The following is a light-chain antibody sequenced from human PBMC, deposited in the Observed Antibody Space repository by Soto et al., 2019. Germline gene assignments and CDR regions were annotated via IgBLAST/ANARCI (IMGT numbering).Light chain of an antibody. V-gene: IGKV3-15*01. J-gene: IGKJ3*01. CDR2: GAS. CDR3: QQCGSPPFT. CDR1: QSVSSN. Sequence: EILMTQASSTLSVSPGARATLSCGASQSVSSNLAWYQQKPGQAPRLLIYGASTRATGIPARFSGGGSGTDFSLTISRLQREDFAVYYCQQCGSPPFTFGPGTKVDIK.